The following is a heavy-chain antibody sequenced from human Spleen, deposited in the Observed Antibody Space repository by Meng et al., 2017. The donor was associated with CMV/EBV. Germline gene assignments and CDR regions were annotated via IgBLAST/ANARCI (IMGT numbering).Heavy chain of an antibody. V-gene: IGHV3-23*01. Sequence: GGSLRLSCAASGFIFSDYGMHWVRQAPGKGLEWVSAISGSGGSTYYADSVKGRFTISRDNSKNTLYLQMNSLRAEDTAVYYCASHMGGVRVQAYYGMDVWGQGTTVTVSS. CDR1: GFIFSDYG. J-gene: IGHJ6*02. D-gene: IGHD3-10*01. CDR3: ASHMGGVRVQAYYGMDV. CDR2: ISGSGGST.